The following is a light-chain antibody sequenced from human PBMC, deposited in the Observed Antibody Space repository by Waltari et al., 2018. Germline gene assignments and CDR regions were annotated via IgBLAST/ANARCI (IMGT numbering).Light chain of an antibody. V-gene: IGLV1-47*01. CDR1: SSNIGSNY. CDR3: AAWDDSLSGLV. Sequence: QSVLTQPPSASGTPGQKVTISCNGSSSNIGSNYVYWYQQFPGTAPKLLIFKNNQRPSGVPDRFSDSKSATSASLASHGLRSEDEADYDCAAWDDSLSGLVLGGGTKVTVL. J-gene: IGLJ3*02. CDR2: KNN.